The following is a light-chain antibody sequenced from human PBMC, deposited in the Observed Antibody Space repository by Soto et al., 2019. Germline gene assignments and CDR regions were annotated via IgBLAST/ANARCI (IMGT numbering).Light chain of an antibody. J-gene: IGLJ1*01. CDR1: TSNIAGNT. CDR3: AAWDESRNNI. Sequence: QSVLTQPPSASGAPGQRVIISCSGSTSNIAGNTVNWYQQLPGMAPKLLIYNNNQRPSGVPDRFSGSKSGTSASLAISGLQSEDEADYYCAAWDESRNNIFGTGTKVTVL. CDR2: NNN. V-gene: IGLV1-44*01.